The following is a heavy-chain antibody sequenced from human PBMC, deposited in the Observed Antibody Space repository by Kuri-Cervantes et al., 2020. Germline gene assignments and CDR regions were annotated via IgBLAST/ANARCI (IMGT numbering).Heavy chain of an antibody. J-gene: IGHJ4*02. D-gene: IGHD6-19*01. V-gene: IGHV4-59*01. Sequence: GSLRLSCTVSGGSISSYYWSWIRQPPGKGLERIGYIYYSGSTNYNPSLKSRVTISVDTSKNQFSLKLSSVTAADTAVYYCAREKHSSGFDYWGQGTLVTVSS. CDR3: AREKHSSGFDY. CDR1: GGSISSYY. CDR2: IYYSGST.